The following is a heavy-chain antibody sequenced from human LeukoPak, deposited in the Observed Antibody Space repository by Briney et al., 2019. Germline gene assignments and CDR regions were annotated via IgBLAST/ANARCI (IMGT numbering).Heavy chain of an antibody. V-gene: IGHV4-59*01. Sequence: SETLSLTRTVSGGSISSYYWSWIRQPPGKGLEWIGYIYYSGSTNYNPSLKSRVTISVDTSKNQFSLKLSSVTAADTAVYYCARDTGIVGARYYYYGMDVWGQGTTVTVSS. CDR2: IYYSGST. J-gene: IGHJ6*02. CDR1: GGSISSYY. D-gene: IGHD1-26*01. CDR3: ARDTGIVGARYYYYGMDV.